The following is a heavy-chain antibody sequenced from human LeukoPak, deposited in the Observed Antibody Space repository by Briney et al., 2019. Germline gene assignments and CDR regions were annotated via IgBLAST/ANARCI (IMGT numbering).Heavy chain of an antibody. J-gene: IGHJ4*02. CDR1: GFTFSSYV. D-gene: IGHD5-18*01. CDR2: ISNNGGST. CDR3: ARGYVDTAMVTDY. Sequence: PGGSLRLSCSASGFTFSSYVMHWVRQAPGKGLEYVSAISNNGGSTYYADSVKDRFTMSRDNSKNTLYLQKSSLRAEDTAVYYCARGYVDTAMVTDYWGQGTLVTVSS. V-gene: IGHV3-64D*06.